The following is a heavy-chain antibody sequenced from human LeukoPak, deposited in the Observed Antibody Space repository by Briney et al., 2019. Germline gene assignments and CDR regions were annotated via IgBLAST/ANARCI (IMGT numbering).Heavy chain of an antibody. D-gene: IGHD1-26*01. V-gene: IGHV4-39*07. Sequence: SATLSLTGTGSGGSISSSSYDGGWIRQPPGKGGEWIGRIYYSGSTYYIPSLKSRVTISVDTSNNQFSMKLSSVTAADTAVYYCARHVGSGSYYVRRGDYFDYWGQGTLVTVSS. CDR1: GGSISSSSYD. CDR2: IYYSGST. J-gene: IGHJ4*02. CDR3: ARHVGSGSYYVRRGDYFDY.